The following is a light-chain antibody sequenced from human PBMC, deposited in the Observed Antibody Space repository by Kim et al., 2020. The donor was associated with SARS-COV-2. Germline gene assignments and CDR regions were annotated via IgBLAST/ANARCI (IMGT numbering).Light chain of an antibody. Sequence: SYELTQPPSVSVAPGETASLTCGGDNIETKSVHWYQQKAGQAPVLVIYYDIERPSGIPERFSASNSGNTATLTINWVEAGDEADYYCQVWDGSNDRVVFG. J-gene: IGLJ2*01. V-gene: IGLV3-21*04. CDR1: NIETKS. CDR2: YDI. CDR3: QVWDGSNDRVV.